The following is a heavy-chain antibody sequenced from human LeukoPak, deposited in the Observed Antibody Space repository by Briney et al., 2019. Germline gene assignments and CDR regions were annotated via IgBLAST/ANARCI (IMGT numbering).Heavy chain of an antibody. CDR3: ARVKSRQWLSPGGY. V-gene: IGHV1-58*01. J-gene: IGHJ4*02. D-gene: IGHD3-22*01. CDR1: GFTFTSSA. Sequence: GTSVKVSCKASGFTFTSSAVQWVRQARGQRLEWIGWIVVGSGNTNYAQKFQERVTITRDMSTSTAYMELSSLRSEDTAVYYCARVKSRQWLSPGGYWGQGTLVTVSS. CDR2: IVVGSGNT.